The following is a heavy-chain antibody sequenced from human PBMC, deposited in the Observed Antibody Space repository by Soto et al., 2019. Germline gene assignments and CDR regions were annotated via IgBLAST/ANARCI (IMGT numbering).Heavy chain of an antibody. V-gene: IGHV1-2*02. D-gene: IGHD5-12*01. CDR1: GYTFTAYY. CDR3: AKGGGRGYNEHDP. Sequence: QVQLVQSGAEVKKPGASVKVSCKASGYTFTAYYMHWVRQAPGQGLEWMGWINPNSGGTYHKQIFKGRSASTKRPSTTKTYMTWASLRSDDTAVYYCAKGGGRGYNEHDPWGHGTLVIVSS. J-gene: IGHJ5*02. CDR2: INPNSGGT.